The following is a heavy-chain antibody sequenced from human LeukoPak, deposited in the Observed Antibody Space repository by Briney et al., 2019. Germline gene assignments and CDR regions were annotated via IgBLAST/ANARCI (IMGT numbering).Heavy chain of an antibody. V-gene: IGHV3-48*02. D-gene: IGHD6-19*01. CDR2: ISSSSSTI. CDR1: GFTFSSYA. J-gene: IGHJ4*02. Sequence: GGSLRLSCAASGFTFSSYAMSWVRQAPGKGLEWVSYISSSSSTIYYADSVKGRFTISRDNAKNSLYLQMNSLRDEDTAVYYCARDSAVAGKITGGSFDYWGQGTLVTVSS. CDR3: ARDSAVAGKITGGSFDY.